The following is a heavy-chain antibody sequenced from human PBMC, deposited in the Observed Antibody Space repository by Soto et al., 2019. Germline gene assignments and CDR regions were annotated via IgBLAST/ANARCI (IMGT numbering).Heavy chain of an antibody. CDR2: IWYDGSNK. CDR3: ARGQSGYYYYMDV. CDR1: GFTFSSYG. Sequence: GGSLRLSCAASGFTFSSYGMHWVRQAPGKGLEWVAVIWYDGSNKYYADSVKGRFTISRDNSKNTLYLQMNSLRAEDTAVYYCARGQSGYYYYMDVWGKGTTVTVSS. D-gene: IGHD6-25*01. V-gene: IGHV3-33*01. J-gene: IGHJ6*03.